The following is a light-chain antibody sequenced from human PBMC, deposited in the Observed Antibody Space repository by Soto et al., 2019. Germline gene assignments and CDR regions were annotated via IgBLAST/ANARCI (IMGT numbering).Light chain of an antibody. CDR3: SSYTRSSTGV. CDR1: SSDVGGYNY. Sequence: QSVLTQPASVSGSPGQSITISCTGTSSDVGGYNYVSWYQQHPVKAPKLMIYEVSNRPSGVSNRFSGSKSGNTASLTISGLQAEDEADYYCSSYTRSSTGVFGGGTKLTVL. J-gene: IGLJ3*02. CDR2: EVS. V-gene: IGLV2-14*01.